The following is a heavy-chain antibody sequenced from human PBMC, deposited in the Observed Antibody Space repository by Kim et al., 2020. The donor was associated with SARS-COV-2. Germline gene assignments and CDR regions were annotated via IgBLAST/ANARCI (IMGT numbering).Heavy chain of an antibody. CDR1: GFTFSSYS. CDR3: ARGVNSDWYNWFDP. D-gene: IGHD2-21*01. J-gene: IGHJ5*02. V-gene: IGHV3-48*02. Sequence: GGSLRLSCAASGFTFSSYSMNWVRQAPGKGLEWVSYISSSSSTIYYADSVKGRFTISRDNAKNSLYLQMNSLRDEDTAVYYCARGVNSDWYNWFDPWGQGTLVTVSS. CDR2: ISSSSSTI.